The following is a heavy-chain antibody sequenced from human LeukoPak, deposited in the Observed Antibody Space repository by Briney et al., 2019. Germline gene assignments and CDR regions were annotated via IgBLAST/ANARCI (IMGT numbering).Heavy chain of an antibody. CDR1: GFTFSSYA. CDR2: ISGSGGST. CDR3: AKYTMIVVAAGGSAFDI. D-gene: IGHD3-22*01. V-gene: IGHV3-23*01. J-gene: IGHJ3*02. Sequence: GGSLRLSCAASGFTFSSYAMSWVRQAPGKGLEWVSAISGSGGSTYYADSVKGRFTISRDNSKNTLYLQMNSLRAEDTAVYYCAKYTMIVVAAGGSAFDIWGQGTTVTVSS.